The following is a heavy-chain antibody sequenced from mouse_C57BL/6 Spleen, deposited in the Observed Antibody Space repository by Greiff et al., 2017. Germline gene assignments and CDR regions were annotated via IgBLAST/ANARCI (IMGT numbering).Heavy chain of an antibody. J-gene: IGHJ2*01. CDR3: AREGSITTVVATPFDY. CDR2: IDPSDSYT. D-gene: IGHD1-1*01. CDR1: GYTFTSYW. Sequence: VQLQQPGAELVRPGTSVKLSCKASGYTFTSYWMHWVKQRPGQGLEWIGVIDPSDSYTNYNQKFKGKATLTVDTSSSTAYMQLSSLTSEDSAVYYCAREGSITTVVATPFDYWGQGTTLTVSS. V-gene: IGHV1-59*01.